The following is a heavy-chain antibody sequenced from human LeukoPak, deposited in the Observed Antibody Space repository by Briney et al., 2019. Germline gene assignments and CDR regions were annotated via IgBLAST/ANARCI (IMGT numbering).Heavy chain of an antibody. J-gene: IGHJ4*02. V-gene: IGHV4-34*01. Sequence: SETLSLTCAVYGGSFSGCYWSWIRQPPGKGLEWIGEINHSGSTNYNPSLKSRVTISVDTSKNQFSLKLSSVTAADTAVYYCARSFRTRITIFGSSTGYFDYWGQGTLVTVSS. CDR1: GGSFSGCY. CDR3: ARSFRTRITIFGSSTGYFDY. CDR2: INHSGST. D-gene: IGHD3-3*01.